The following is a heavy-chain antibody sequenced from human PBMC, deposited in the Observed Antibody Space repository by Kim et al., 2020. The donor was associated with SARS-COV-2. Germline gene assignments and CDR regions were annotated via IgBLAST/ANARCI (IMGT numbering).Heavy chain of an antibody. Sequence: SETLSLICTVSGGSISSSSYYWGWIRQPPGKGLEWIGSIYYSGSTYYNPSLKSRVTISIDTSKNHFSLKLSSVTAADTAVYYCARVSAVAGTTNWFDPWGQGTLVTVSS. CDR1: GGSISSSSYY. CDR3: ARVSAVAGTTNWFDP. CDR2: IYYSGST. V-gene: IGHV4-39*07. D-gene: IGHD6-19*01. J-gene: IGHJ5*02.